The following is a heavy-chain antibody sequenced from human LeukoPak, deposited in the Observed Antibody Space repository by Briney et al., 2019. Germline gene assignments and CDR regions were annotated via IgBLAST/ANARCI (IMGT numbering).Heavy chain of an antibody. CDR1: GFTVSSNF. V-gene: IGHV3-53*01. CDR2: IFSGGST. Sequence: GGSLRLSCAASGFTVSSNFMSWVRQAPGKGLEWVSMIFSGGSTYYTDSVKGRFTISRDNSRNTLYLQMSSLRAEDTAVYYCARGWTNDAFDIWGQGTMVTVS. D-gene: IGHD3/OR15-3a*01. J-gene: IGHJ3*02. CDR3: ARGWTNDAFDI.